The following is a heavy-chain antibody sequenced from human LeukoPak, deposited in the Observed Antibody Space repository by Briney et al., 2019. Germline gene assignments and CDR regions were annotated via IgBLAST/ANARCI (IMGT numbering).Heavy chain of an antibody. CDR2: IKSNVDGGTT. CDR1: GFTFSNAW. J-gene: IGHJ4*02. Sequence: GGSLRLSCAASGFTFSNAWMTWVRQAPGHGLEWLGRIKSNVDGGTTDYTAPVKDRFTISRDDSKNTLYLQMNSLKTEDTAIYYCTKVRYYGDYAFDYWGQGTLVTVSS. CDR3: TKVRYYGDYAFDY. V-gene: IGHV3-15*01. D-gene: IGHD4-17*01.